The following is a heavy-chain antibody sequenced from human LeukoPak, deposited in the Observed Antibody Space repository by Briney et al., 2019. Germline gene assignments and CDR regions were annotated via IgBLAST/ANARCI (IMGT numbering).Heavy chain of an antibody. D-gene: IGHD1-26*01. V-gene: IGHV1-18*01. CDR2: ISTFNGHT. J-gene: IGHJ4*02. Sequence: ASVKVSCKASGYTFTTYGISWVRQAPGHGLEWMGWISTFNGHTNYAQSRQDRVTMTTDTSTSTVYMELSSLISDDTAVYYCARDRMGSTSSYYFDFWGQGSLVTVSS. CDR1: GYTFTTYG. CDR3: ARDRMGSTSSYYFDF.